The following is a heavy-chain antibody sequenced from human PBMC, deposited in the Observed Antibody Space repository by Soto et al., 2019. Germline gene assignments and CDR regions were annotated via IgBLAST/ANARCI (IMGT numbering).Heavy chain of an antibody. Sequence: ASVKVSCKASGYIFTDYYIHWVRQAPGQGLEWMGWISPKSGSANFAQRFQGRVSMTRDTSSTTAYMELSGLRSDDAAVYYCERGIKGIPPSAFDIWG. V-gene: IGHV1-2*02. D-gene: IGHD5-18*01. CDR3: ERGIKGIPPSAFDI. CDR2: ISPKSGSA. J-gene: IGHJ3*02. CDR1: GYIFTDYY.